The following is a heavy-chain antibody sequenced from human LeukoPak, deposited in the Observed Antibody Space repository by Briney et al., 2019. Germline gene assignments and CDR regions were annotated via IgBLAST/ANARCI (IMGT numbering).Heavy chain of an antibody. CDR2: IYISGST. V-gene: IGHV4-4*07. Sequence: PSETLSLTSTVSGGTISSYNWRWIPQTPGKGLEWSVRIYISGSTNYKPPLKSRVTMSVDTSKNQFSMKLSSVTAADTAVYYCARVGAVAAIPYYYYYMDVWGKGTTVTVSS. CDR3: ARVGAVAAIPYYYYYMDV. CDR1: GGTISSYN. D-gene: IGHD6-19*01. J-gene: IGHJ6*03.